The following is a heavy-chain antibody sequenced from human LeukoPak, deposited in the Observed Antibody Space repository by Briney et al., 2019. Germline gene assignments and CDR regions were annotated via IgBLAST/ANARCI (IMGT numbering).Heavy chain of an antibody. Sequence: SQTLSLTCTVSGGSISSYYWSWIRQPAGKGLEWIGRIYASGSTNYNPSLKSRVTMSVDTSKNQFSLKLSSVTAADTAVYYCAREELTYYYGSGSYFWFDPWGQGTLVTVSS. CDR3: AREELTYYYGSGSYFWFDP. D-gene: IGHD3-10*01. J-gene: IGHJ5*02. CDR1: GGSISSYY. CDR2: IYASGST. V-gene: IGHV4-4*07.